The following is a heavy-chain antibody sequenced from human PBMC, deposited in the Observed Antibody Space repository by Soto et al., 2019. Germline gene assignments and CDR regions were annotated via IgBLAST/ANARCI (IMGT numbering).Heavy chain of an antibody. J-gene: IGHJ6*02. Sequence: ASVKVSCKASGYTFTSYDINWVRQATGQALEGVGWMNPNSGNTGYAQKFQGRVTMTRNTSISTAYMELSSLRSEDTAVYYCARGDGYSSSWYTNFYYSYYGMDVWGQGTTVTVSS. D-gene: IGHD6-13*01. CDR1: GYTFTSYD. V-gene: IGHV1-8*01. CDR3: ARGDGYSSSWYTNFYYSYYGMDV. CDR2: MNPNSGNT.